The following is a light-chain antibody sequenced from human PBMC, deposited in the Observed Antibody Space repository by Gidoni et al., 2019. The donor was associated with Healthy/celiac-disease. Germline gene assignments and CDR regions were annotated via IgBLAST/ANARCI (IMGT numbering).Light chain of an antibody. J-gene: IGLJ2*01. CDR2: QDS. Sequence: SYALTQPPSVSVSPGPTASITCSGDKLGDKYACWYQQKPGQSPVLVIYQDSKRPSGIPERFSGSNSGNTATLTISGTQAMDEADYYCQAWDSSTDVVFGGGTKLTVL. CDR1: KLGDKY. V-gene: IGLV3-1*01. CDR3: QAWDSSTDVV.